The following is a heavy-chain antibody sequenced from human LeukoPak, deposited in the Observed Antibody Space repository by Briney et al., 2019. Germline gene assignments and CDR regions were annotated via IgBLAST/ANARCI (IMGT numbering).Heavy chain of an antibody. J-gene: IGHJ6*02. Sequence: ASVKVSCKVSGDSLTDLSMHWVRQAPGKGLEWMGGSDLEDGETVYAQKFEDRLIVTEDTSTDTAYMELRSLTSEDTALYYCATGASTAMRGLDVWGQGTTVTVSS. CDR1: GDSLTDLS. V-gene: IGHV1-24*01. D-gene: IGHD2-2*01. CDR3: ATGASTAMRGLDV. CDR2: SDLEDGET.